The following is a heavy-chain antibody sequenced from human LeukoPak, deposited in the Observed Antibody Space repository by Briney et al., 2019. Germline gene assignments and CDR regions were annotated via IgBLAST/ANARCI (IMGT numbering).Heavy chain of an antibody. V-gene: IGHV3-11*01. CDR1: GFTFSDYY. Sequence: PGGSLRLSCAASGFTFSDYYMSWIRQAPGKGLEWVSYMSSSGSTIYYADSVKGRFTISRDNSKNTLYLQMNSLRAEDTAVYYCARVTYGSGTYGAFDYWGQGTLVTVSS. D-gene: IGHD3-10*01. CDR2: MSSSGSTI. CDR3: ARVTYGSGTYGAFDY. J-gene: IGHJ4*02.